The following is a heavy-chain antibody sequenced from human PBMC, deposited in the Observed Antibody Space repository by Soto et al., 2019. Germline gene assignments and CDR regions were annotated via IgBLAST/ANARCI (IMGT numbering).Heavy chain of an antibody. J-gene: IGHJ4*02. CDR3: AREYRDGTYHDMWIGYGYRDH. CDR2: ISAYNGNT. CDR1: RDANDCYA. Sequence: PGQLSSMDSRDANDCYASSSLQQAHEDVLVWMGWISAYNGNTNYAQKLQGRVTMTTDTSTSTAYMELRSLGSDDTAVYYCAREYRDGTYHDMWIGYGYRDHWGRGTLVTVP. V-gene: IGHV1-18*01. D-gene: IGHD3-3*01.